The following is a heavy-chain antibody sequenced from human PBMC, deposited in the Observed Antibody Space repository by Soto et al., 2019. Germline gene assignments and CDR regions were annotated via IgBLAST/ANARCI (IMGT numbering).Heavy chain of an antibody. J-gene: IGHJ4*02. V-gene: IGHV3-23*01. CDR1: GFTFSSYA. CDR3: AKDPRPDYDSSGYFDY. D-gene: IGHD3-22*01. CDR2: ISGSGGST. Sequence: GGSLRLSCAASGFTFSSYAMSWVRQAPGKGLEWVSAISGSGGSTYYADSVKGRFTISRDNSKNTLYLQMNSLRAEDTAVYYCAKDPRPDYDSSGYFDYWGQGTLVTVSS.